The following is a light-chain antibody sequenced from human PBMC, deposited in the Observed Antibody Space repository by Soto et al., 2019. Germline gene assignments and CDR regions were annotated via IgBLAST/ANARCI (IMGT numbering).Light chain of an antibody. CDR1: SSDVGSYNL. CDR2: EGS. CDR3: CSYAGSRV. V-gene: IGLV2-23*01. J-gene: IGLJ3*02. Sequence: QSALTQPASVSGSPGQSITISCTGTSSDVGSYNLVSWYQQHPGKAPKLMIYEGSKRPSGVSNRFSGYKSGNTASLTISGLQAEDGADYYCCSYAGSRVFGGGTKLTVL.